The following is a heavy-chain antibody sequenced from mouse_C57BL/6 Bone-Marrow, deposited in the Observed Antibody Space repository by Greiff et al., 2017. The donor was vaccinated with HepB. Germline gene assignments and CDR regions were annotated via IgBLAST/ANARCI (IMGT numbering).Heavy chain of an antibody. Sequence: VQLKESGPELVKPGASVKIPCKASGYTFTDYNMDWVKQSPGKSLEWIGDINPNNGGTIYNQKFKGKSTLTVDKSSSTAYMELRSLTSEDTSVYYCARKGLWRCYFDVWGTGTTVTVSS. J-gene: IGHJ1*03. CDR2: INPNNGGT. CDR3: ARKGLWRCYFDV. CDR1: GYTFTDYN. D-gene: IGHD3-3*01. V-gene: IGHV1-18*01.